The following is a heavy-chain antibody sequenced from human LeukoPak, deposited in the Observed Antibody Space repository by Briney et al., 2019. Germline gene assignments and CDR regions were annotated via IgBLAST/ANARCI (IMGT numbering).Heavy chain of an antibody. J-gene: IGHJ4*02. Sequence: GGSLRLSCAASGFTFSSYSMNWVRQAPGKGLEWVSSISSSSSYIYYADSVKGRFTISRDNAKNSLYLQMNSLRAEDTAVYYCARRTKKQQLGSLFDYWGQGTLVTVSS. CDR3: ARRTKKQQLGSLFDY. D-gene: IGHD6-13*01. CDR1: GFTFSSYS. CDR2: ISSSSSYI. V-gene: IGHV3-21*01.